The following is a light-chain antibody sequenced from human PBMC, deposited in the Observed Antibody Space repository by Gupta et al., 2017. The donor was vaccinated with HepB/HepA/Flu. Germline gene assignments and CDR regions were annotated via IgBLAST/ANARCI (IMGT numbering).Light chain of an antibody. CDR3: SSRDRGVL. CDR2: GKN. J-gene: IGLJ2*01. V-gene: IGLV3-19*01. Sequence: SSDLTQDPAVSVALGQTVRITCQGDSLRSYYATWYQQRPGQAPVLVMYGKNSRPSGIPDRFSGSSSGNTASLTIAGAQAEDEADYYCSSRDRGVLFGGGTKLTVL. CDR1: SLRSYY.